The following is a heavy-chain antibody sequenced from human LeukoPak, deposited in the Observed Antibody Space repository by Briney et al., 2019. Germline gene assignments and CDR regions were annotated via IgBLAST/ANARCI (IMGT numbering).Heavy chain of an antibody. CDR2: IKSRDDGGTT. CDR3: TTYNSRDAFDM. CDR1: GFAVKNTW. Sequence: PWGSLRLSCAASGFAVKNTWRSWVRQAPGKGLEWVGRIKSRDDGGTTEFAATVKGRFTISRDDSKNTLSLQMNSLKFEDTAVYYCTTYNSRDAFDMWGRGTMVTVSP. V-gene: IGHV3-15*01. D-gene: IGHD2/OR15-2a*01. J-gene: IGHJ3*02.